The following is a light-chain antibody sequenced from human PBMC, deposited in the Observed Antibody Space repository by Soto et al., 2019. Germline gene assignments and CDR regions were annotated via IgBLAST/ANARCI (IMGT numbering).Light chain of an antibody. J-gene: IGKJ5*01. CDR2: DAS. CDR3: QQYGSSPVT. V-gene: IGKV3D-20*01. Sequence: EIVLTQSPATLSLSPGERATLSCGASQSVSRSYLAWYQQKPGLAPRLLIYDASSRATGIPDRFSGSGSGTDFTLTISRLEPEYFAVYYCQQYGSSPVTFGQGTRLEIK. CDR1: QSVSRSY.